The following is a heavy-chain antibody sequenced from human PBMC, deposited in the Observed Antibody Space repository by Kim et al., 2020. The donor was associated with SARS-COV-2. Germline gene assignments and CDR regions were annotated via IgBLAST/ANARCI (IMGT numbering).Heavy chain of an antibody. CDR3: ARAPGEDWFDP. J-gene: IGHJ5*02. Sequence: GGSLRLSCAASGFTFSSYAMHWVRQARGKGLEWVAVISYDGSNKYYADSVKGRFTISRDNSKNTLYLQMNSLRAEDTAVYYCARAPGEDWFDPWGQGTLVTVSS. V-gene: IGHV3-30-3*01. CDR2: ISYDGSNK. CDR1: GFTFSSYA. D-gene: IGHD3-16*01.